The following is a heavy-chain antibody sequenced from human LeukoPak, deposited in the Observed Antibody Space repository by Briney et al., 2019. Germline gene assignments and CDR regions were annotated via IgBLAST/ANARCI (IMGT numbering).Heavy chain of an antibody. CDR3: ARGRSSNWFDP. D-gene: IGHD6-6*01. CDR2: IYYSGST. CDR1: GGSISSSSYY. V-gene: IGHV4-39*01. Sequence: PSETLSLTCTVSGGSISSSSYYWGWIRQPPGKGLEWIGSIYYSGSTYYNPSLKSRVTISVDTSKNQFSLKLSSVTAADTAVYYCARGRSSNWFDPWGQGTLVTVSS. J-gene: IGHJ5*02.